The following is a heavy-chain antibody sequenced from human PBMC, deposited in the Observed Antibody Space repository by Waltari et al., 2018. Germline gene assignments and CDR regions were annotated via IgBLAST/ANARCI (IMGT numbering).Heavy chain of an antibody. CDR2: IYYSGTT. D-gene: IGHD3-22*01. V-gene: IGHV4-39*01. CDR3: ARGLNHYYDAPYNWFDP. Sequence: QLQLQESGPGLVKPSETLSLTCTVSGGSISSSSYYCGWIRQPPGKGLEWIGSIYYSGTTYYNPSLKSRVTISVDTSKNQLSLKLSSVTAADTAVYYCARGLNHYYDAPYNWFDPWGQGTLVTVSS. J-gene: IGHJ5*02. CDR1: GGSISSSSYY.